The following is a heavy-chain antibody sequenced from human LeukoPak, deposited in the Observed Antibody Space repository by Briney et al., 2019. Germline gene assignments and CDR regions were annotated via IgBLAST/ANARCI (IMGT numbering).Heavy chain of an antibody. CDR3: ARDKGDPYEVYGMDV. D-gene: IGHD2-21*02. J-gene: IGHJ6*02. V-gene: IGHV3-66*01. CDR1: GFTFSSYA. Sequence: GGSLRLSCAASGFTFSSYAMSWVRQAPGRGLEWVSVIYSGGSPYYADSVTGRFTISRDNSKNTLYLQMISLRAEDTAVYYCARDKGDPYEVYGMDVWGQGTTVTVSS. CDR2: IYSGGSP.